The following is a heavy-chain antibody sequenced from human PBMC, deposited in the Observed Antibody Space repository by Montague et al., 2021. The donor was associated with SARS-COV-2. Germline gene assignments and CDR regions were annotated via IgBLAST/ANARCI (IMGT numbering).Heavy chain of an antibody. CDR1: GGSISSSNW. J-gene: IGHJ3*02. CDR3: ARFPTSYYYDSKAAPATPDAFDT. D-gene: IGHD3-22*01. V-gene: IGHV4-4*02. CDR2: IYHSGST. Sequence: SETLSLTCAVSGGSISSSNWWSWVRQPPGKGLEWIGEIYHSGSTNYNPSLKSRVTISVDKSKNQFSLKLGSVTAADTAVYYCARFPTSYYYDSKAAPATPDAFDTWGQGTMVTVSS.